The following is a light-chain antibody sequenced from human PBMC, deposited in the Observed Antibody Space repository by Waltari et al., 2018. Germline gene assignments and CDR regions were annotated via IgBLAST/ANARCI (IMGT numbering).Light chain of an antibody. CDR1: SSDIGAYNS. Sequence: HSVLTQPASVSGSPGQLITISCTGTSSDIGAYNSVSLHQQHPGKAPKLIIFDVNMRPSGVSSLFSGSKSGHTASLTISGLLAEDEADCYCCSFTSTSSWVFGGGTKLTFL. J-gene: IGLJ3*02. CDR3: CSFTSTSSWV. V-gene: IGLV2-14*03. CDR2: DVN.